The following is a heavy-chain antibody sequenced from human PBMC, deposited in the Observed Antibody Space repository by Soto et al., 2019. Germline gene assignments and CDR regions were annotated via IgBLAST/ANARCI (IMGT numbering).Heavy chain of an antibody. CDR3: ASKAACGGDCYAFES. V-gene: IGHV1-69*06. Sequence: QVYLVQSGAEVKKPGSSVKISCKASGGIFSSSTINWVRQAAGQGLEWMGGILPLFGTANYAEKFQGRVTSTAAKSTTTEYMELTSVRSVDTAVYYCASKAACGGDCYAFESCGQGTLVSV. J-gene: IGHJ4*02. D-gene: IGHD2-21*02. CDR2: ILPLFGTA. CDR1: GGIFSSST.